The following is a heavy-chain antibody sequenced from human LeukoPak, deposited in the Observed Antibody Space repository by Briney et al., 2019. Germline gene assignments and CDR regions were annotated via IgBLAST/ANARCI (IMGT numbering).Heavy chain of an antibody. CDR2: ISYDGSNK. Sequence: GGSLRLSCAASGFTFSSYGMHWVRQAPGKGLGWVAVISYDGSNKYYADSVKGRFTISRDNSKNTLYLQMNSLRAEDTAVYYCAFSAGVGDYNLKGAFDIWGQGTMVTVSS. D-gene: IGHD4-17*01. CDR3: AFSAGVGDYNLKGAFDI. J-gene: IGHJ3*02. CDR1: GFTFSSYG. V-gene: IGHV3-30*03.